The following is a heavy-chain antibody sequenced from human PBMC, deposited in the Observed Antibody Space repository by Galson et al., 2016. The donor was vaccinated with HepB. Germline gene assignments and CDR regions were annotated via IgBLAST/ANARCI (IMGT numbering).Heavy chain of an antibody. CDR1: GDSISRGGYY. CDR2: VYYRGNT. V-gene: IGHV4-39*02. Sequence: SETLSLTCSVSGDSISRGGYYWSWIRQHPGKGLEWIGFVYYRGNTYPNPSLGGRVTISVDTSKNLFSLRLSSVTAADTAVYYCANIDWRALAGVDVWGQGTTVTVSS. CDR3: ANIDWRALAGVDV. J-gene: IGHJ6*02. D-gene: IGHD3-3*01.